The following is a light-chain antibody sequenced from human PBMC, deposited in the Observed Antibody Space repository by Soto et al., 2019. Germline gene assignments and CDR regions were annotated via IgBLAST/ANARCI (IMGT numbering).Light chain of an antibody. Sequence: EIVLTQSPATLSLSPGERATLSCRASQSLSSYLAWYQQKPGRAPRLLMYDASNRATGIPVRFSGSGSGTDFTLTISSLEPEDFAVYYCQHSRAFGQGTKVDIK. V-gene: IGKV3-11*01. CDR3: QHSRA. CDR2: DAS. CDR1: QSLSSY. J-gene: IGKJ1*01.